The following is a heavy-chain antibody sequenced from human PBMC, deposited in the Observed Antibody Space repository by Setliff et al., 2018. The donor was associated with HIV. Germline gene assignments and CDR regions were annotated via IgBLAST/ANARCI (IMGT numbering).Heavy chain of an antibody. CDR3: ARCYYDSSGPTNAFDI. V-gene: IGHV1-46*01. CDR1: GYTFTDYY. Sequence: GASVKVSCKASGYTFTDYYMHWVQQAPGQGLEWMGLINPSGGRTSYAQKFQGRLTMTRETSRSTVYMELSSLRSEDTAVYYCARCYYDSSGPTNAFDIWGQGTVVTVSS. CDR2: INPSGGRT. J-gene: IGHJ3*02. D-gene: IGHD3-22*01.